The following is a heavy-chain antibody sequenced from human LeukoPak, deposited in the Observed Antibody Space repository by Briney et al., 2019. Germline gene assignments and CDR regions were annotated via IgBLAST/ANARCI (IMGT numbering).Heavy chain of an antibody. CDR3: ARSRGYCSGGSCYFTSHNWFDP. Sequence: AESLQISCKGSGSSFSSYWSGWGRQRARKGLEWMGIIYTGDSDTRYSPSFQGQVTIPAEKSISTAYLQWSSLKASDTAMYYCARSRGYCSGGSCYFTSHNWFDPWGQGTLVTVSS. D-gene: IGHD2-15*01. J-gene: IGHJ5*02. CDR1: GSSFSSYW. V-gene: IGHV5-51*01. CDR2: IYTGDSDT.